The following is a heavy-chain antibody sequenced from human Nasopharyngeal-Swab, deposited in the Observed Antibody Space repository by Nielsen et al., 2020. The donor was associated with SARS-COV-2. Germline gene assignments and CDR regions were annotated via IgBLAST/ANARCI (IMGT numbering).Heavy chain of an antibody. CDR3: ASPDESGY. D-gene: IGHD1-14*01. Sequence: SETLSPICTVSGGSLSSSSYYWGWIRQPPGKGLEWIGSIYYSGSTYYNPSLKSRVTISVDTSKNQFSLKLSSVTAADTAVYYCASPDESGYWGQGTLVTVSS. J-gene: IGHJ4*02. CDR1: GGSLSSSSYY. CDR2: IYYSGST. V-gene: IGHV4-39*01.